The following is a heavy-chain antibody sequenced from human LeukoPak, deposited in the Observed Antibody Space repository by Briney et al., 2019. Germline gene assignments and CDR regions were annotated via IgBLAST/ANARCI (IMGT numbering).Heavy chain of an antibody. Sequence: PSETLSLTCTVSGASISSYYWTWIRQPPGKGLEWIGYIYYIGTTNYSPSLKSRVTISVDTSKNQFSLKVSSVIAADTAVYYCARDRGSSWYDYWGQGTLVTVSS. CDR3: ARDRGSSWYDY. J-gene: IGHJ4*02. CDR1: GASISSYY. V-gene: IGHV4-59*01. D-gene: IGHD6-13*01. CDR2: IYYIGTT.